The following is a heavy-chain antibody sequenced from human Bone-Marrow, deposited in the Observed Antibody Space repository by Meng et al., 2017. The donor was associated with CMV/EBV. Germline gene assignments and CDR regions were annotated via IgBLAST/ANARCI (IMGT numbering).Heavy chain of an antibody. CDR1: GGSISSYY. D-gene: IGHD1-26*01. V-gene: IGHV4-4*07. J-gene: IGHJ4*02. CDR2: IYTSGST. CDR3: ARLGWELPYFDY. Sequence: QVQWQESGPGLWKPSEPLSLTCTVPGGSISSYYWSWIRQPAGKGLEWIGRIYTSGSTNYNPSLKSRVTMSVDTSKNQFSLKLSSVTAADTAVYYCARLGWELPYFDYWGQGTLVTVSS.